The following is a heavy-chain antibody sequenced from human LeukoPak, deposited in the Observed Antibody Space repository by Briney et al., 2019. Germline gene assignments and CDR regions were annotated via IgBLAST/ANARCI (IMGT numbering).Heavy chain of an antibody. Sequence: GGSLRLSCAASGFTFRSYEMNWVRQAPGKGLEWVSYISSSGSTIYYADSVKGRFTISRDNAKNSLYLQMNSLRAEDMALYYCAKEGVYGDYFDYWGQGTLVTVSS. CDR2: ISSSGSTI. D-gene: IGHD3-10*01. CDR3: AKEGVYGDYFDY. CDR1: GFTFRSYE. V-gene: IGHV3-48*03. J-gene: IGHJ4*02.